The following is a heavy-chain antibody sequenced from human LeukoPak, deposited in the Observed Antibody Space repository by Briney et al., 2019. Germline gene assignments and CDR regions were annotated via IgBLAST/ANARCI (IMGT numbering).Heavy chain of an antibody. CDR3: AVGGYCNGGSCYWFDP. V-gene: IGHV1-69*13. D-gene: IGHD2-15*01. Sequence: ASVKVSCKASGGTFSSYAISWVRQAPGQGLEWMGGIIPIFGTANYAQKFQGRVTITADESTSTAYMELSSLRSEDTAVYYCAVGGYCNGGSCYWFDPWGQGTLVTVSS. J-gene: IGHJ5*02. CDR2: IIPIFGTA. CDR1: GGTFSSYA.